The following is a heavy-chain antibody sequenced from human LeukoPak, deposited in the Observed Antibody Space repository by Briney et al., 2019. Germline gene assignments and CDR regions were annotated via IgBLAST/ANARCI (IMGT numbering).Heavy chain of an antibody. Sequence: SETLSLTCTVSGGSISSGSYYWSWIRQPAGKGLEWIGRIYTSGSTNYNPSLKSRVTISVDTSKNQFSLKLSSVTAADTAVYYCARELGLAVAGDLDYWGQGTLVTVSS. J-gene: IGHJ4*02. CDR1: GGSISSGSYY. CDR3: ARELGLAVAGDLDY. V-gene: IGHV4-61*02. CDR2: IYTSGST. D-gene: IGHD6-19*01.